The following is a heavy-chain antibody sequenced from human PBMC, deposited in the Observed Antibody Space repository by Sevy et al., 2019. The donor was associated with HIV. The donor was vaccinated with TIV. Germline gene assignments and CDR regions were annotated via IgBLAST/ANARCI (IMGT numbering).Heavy chain of an antibody. Sequence: GGSLRLSCAASGFTFSSYGMHWVRQAPGKGLEWVAVISYDGSNKYYADSVKGRFTISRDNSKNTLYLQMNSLRAEDTAVYYCAKPRYSYGYRGDYYGMDVWGQWTTVTVSS. CDR3: AKPRYSYGYRGDYYGMDV. V-gene: IGHV3-30*18. CDR1: GFTFSSYG. CDR2: ISYDGSNK. D-gene: IGHD5-18*01. J-gene: IGHJ6*02.